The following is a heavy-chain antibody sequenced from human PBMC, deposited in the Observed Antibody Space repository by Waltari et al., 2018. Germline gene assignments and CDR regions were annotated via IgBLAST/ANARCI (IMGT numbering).Heavy chain of an antibody. CDR1: GGSISSSSYY. V-gene: IGHV4-39*01. J-gene: IGHJ6*03. CDR3: SRPNYYYYYMDV. Sequence: QLQLQESGPGLVKPSETLSLTCTVSGGSISSSSYYWGWIRQPPGKGLEWIGSIYYSWSTYYNPSLKSRVTISVDTSKNQFSLKLSSVTAADTAVYYCSRPNYYYYYMDVWGKGTTVTVSS. CDR2: IYYSWST.